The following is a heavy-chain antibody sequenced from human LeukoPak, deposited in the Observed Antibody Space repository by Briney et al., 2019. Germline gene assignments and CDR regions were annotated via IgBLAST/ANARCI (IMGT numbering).Heavy chain of an antibody. V-gene: IGHV1-2*02. CDR3: ARGSSVTGTALLALDI. D-gene: IGHD1/OR15-1a*01. CDR2: INPNTGGT. Sequence: ASVNVSCKASGYTFIDYYIHWVRQAPGQGLEWMGWINPNTGGTNYAQNFQGRVTMTRDTSNSTAYMDLSSLRSDDTAVYYCARGSSVTGTALLALDIWGQGTMVTVSS. J-gene: IGHJ3*02. CDR1: GYTFIDYY.